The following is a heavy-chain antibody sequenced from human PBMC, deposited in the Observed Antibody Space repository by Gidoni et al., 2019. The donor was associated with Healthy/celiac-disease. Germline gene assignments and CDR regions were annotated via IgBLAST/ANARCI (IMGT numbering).Heavy chain of an antibody. CDR3: AHLETLNDYGDYVGAFDI. D-gene: IGHD4-17*01. Sequence: QITLKESGPTLVKPTQTLTLTCTFSGFSLSTSGMGVGWIRQPPGKALEWPALIYWNNDKRYSPSLKSRLTITKDTSKNQVVLTMTNMDPVDTATYYCAHLETLNDYGDYVGAFDIWGQGTMVTVSS. J-gene: IGHJ3*02. CDR1: GFSLSTSGMG. V-gene: IGHV2-5*01. CDR2: IYWNNDK.